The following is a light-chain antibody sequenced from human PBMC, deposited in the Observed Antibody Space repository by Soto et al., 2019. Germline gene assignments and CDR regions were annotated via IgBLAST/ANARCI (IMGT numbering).Light chain of an antibody. CDR1: QSVSSY. CDR3: QHRSNWPLT. J-gene: IGKJ5*01. V-gene: IGKV3-11*01. Sequence: EIVLTQSPATLSLSPGERATLSCRASQSVSSYLAWYQQKAGQAPRLLIYDASNRATGIPARFSGSGSGTDFTLTTSSLDPEDFAVYFCQHRSNWPLTFGQGTRLEI. CDR2: DAS.